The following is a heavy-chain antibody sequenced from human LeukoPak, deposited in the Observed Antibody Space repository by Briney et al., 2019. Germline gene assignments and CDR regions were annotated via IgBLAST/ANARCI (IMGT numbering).Heavy chain of an antibody. V-gene: IGHV1-46*01. CDR1: GYTFTSYY. Sequence: ASVKVSCKASGYTFTSYYMHWLRQAPGQGLEWMGIINPSDGSTSYTPRFQGRVTVTRDTSTSTVYMELSSLRSEDTAVYYCARVYSGYDCGYWGEGTLVTVSS. D-gene: IGHD5-12*01. J-gene: IGHJ4*02. CDR3: ARVYSGYDCGY. CDR2: INPSDGST.